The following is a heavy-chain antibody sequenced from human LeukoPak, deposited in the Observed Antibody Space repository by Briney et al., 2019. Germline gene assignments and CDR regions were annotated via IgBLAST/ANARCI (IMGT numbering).Heavy chain of an antibody. Sequence: PGGPLRLSCAASGFTFSSYEMNWVRQAPGRGLEWLSCISSSGNTIYYADSVKGRFTISRDNARNSLYVQVNSLRAEDTAIYYCARARGYFDSSGLDYWGQGTLVTV. CDR2: ISSSGNTI. V-gene: IGHV3-48*03. CDR1: GFTFSSYE. J-gene: IGHJ4*02. D-gene: IGHD3-22*01. CDR3: ARARGYFDSSGLDY.